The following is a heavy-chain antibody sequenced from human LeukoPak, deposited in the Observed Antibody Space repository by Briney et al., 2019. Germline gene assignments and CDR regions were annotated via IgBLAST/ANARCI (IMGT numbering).Heavy chain of an antibody. J-gene: IGHJ3*01. CDR3: ARWAAPASV. CDR2: ISGSGDNT. Sequence: GGSLRLSCAASGFTFSSHGMSWVRQAPGKGLEWVSTISGSGDNTYYADSVKGRFTISRDNSKNTLYLQMNSLRAEDTAVYYCARWAAPASVWGQGTMVTVSS. D-gene: IGHD6-13*01. V-gene: IGHV3-23*01. CDR1: GFTFSSHG.